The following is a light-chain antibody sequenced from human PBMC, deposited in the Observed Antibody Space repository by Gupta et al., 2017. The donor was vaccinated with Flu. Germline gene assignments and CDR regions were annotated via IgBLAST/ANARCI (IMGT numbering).Light chain of an antibody. CDR3: QVWDTSSDHPWG. CDR2: DDS. V-gene: IGLV3-21*02. Sequence: SYVLTQPPSVSVAPGQTDRITCGGNKIGSKSVHWYQQKPGQAPVLVVYDDSDRPSGIPERFSGSSSGNTATLTIGRVEAGDEAGYYCQVWDTSSDHPWGFGGGTKVTVL. CDR1: KIGSKS. J-gene: IGLJ3*02.